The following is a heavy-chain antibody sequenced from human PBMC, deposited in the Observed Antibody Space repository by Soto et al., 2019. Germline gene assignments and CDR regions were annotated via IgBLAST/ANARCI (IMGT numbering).Heavy chain of an antibody. J-gene: IGHJ4*02. CDR1: GGTFRNYP. CDR2: IFPLTDIP. V-gene: IGHV1-69*02. Sequence: QVQLVQSGTEVKKPGSSVKVSCKASGGTFRNYPINWVRQAPGQGLEWMGSIFPLTDIPDYAQNFQARLTMSADKSTITAYMELSSLTSDDTAMYFCARGPFVVLKYVESWGQGSLVTVSS. CDR3: ARGPFVVLKYVES.